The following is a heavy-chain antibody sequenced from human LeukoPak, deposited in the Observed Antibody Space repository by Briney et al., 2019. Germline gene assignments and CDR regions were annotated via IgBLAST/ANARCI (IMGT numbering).Heavy chain of an antibody. CDR2: INHSGST. V-gene: IGHV4-34*01. Sequence: PSETLSLTCAVYGGSFSGYYWSWIRQPPGKGLEWIGEINHSGSTNYNPSLKSRVTISVDTSKNQFSLKLSSVTAADTAVYYCARGPYDFWSGYYTRWFDPWGQGTLVTVSS. J-gene: IGHJ5*02. CDR3: ARGPYDFWSGYYTRWFDP. CDR1: GGSFSGYY. D-gene: IGHD3-3*01.